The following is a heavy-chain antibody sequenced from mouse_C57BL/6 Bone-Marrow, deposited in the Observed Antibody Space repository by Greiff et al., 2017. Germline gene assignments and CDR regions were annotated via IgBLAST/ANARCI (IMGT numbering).Heavy chain of an antibody. J-gene: IGHJ3*01. Sequence: DVKLVESGGGLVKPGGSLKLSCAASGFTFSSYTMSWVRQTPAKRLEWVATISGGGGNTYYPDSVKGRFSISRDNAKNTLYLQLSSLSSVDTALYCCTSHCWFAFWGQGTLVTVSA. CDR3: TSHCWFAF. CDR2: ISGGGGNT. V-gene: IGHV5-9*01. CDR1: GFTFSSYT.